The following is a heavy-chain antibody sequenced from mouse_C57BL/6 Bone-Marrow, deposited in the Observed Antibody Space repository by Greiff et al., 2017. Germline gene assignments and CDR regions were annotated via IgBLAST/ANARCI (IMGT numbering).Heavy chain of an antibody. CDR2: INPSNGGT. Sequence: QVQLQQPGTELVKPGASVKLSCKAFGYTFTSYWMHWVKPRPGQCLEWIGNINPSNGGTNYNEKFKGKATLTVDKSSSTAYMQLSSLTAEDSAVYYCARSDYDYDSDYFDDWGQGTTLTVSS. CDR3: ARSDYDYDSDYFDD. D-gene: IGHD2-4*01. CDR1: GYTFTSYW. J-gene: IGHJ2*01. V-gene: IGHV1-53*01.